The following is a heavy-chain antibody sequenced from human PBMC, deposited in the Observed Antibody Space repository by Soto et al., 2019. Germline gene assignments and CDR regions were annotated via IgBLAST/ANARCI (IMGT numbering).Heavy chain of an antibody. CDR3: ARGPPIVGNTTPLDS. J-gene: IGHJ4*02. CDR1: GGSITNSNW. Sequence: QVQLQESGPRLVKPSGTLSLTCTVSGGSITNSNWWSWVRLPPAKGLEWIGDIYHAGSTKYNPSLERRVTLSGDPSNNQFALTLTSVTAADTAVYFCARGPPIVGNTTPLDSWGQGTLVTVS. D-gene: IGHD1-26*01. CDR2: IYHAGST. V-gene: IGHV4-4*02.